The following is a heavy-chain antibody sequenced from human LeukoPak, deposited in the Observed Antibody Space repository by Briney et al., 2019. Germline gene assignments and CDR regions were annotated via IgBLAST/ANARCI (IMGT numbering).Heavy chain of an antibody. CDR2: ISAYNGNT. CDR3: ARDELLRCDY. CDR1: GYTFTSYG. D-gene: IGHD1-26*01. J-gene: IGHJ4*02. Sequence: ASVKVSCKASGYTFTSYGISWVRQAPGQGLEWMRWISAYNGNTNYAQILQGRITMTTDTPTSTAYTELRSLRSDDTAVYYCARDELLRCDYWGQGTLVTVSS. V-gene: IGHV1-18*01.